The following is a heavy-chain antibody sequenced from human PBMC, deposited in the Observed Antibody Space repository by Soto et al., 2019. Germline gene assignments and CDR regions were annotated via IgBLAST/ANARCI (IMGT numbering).Heavy chain of an antibody. CDR2: ISGTSDSI. V-gene: IGHV3-11*06. J-gene: IGHJ4*02. CDR3: ARVAVITAAGTSDY. D-gene: IGHD6-13*01. CDR1: GXTFSDYY. Sequence: GSLRLSCAASGXTFSDYYMSWIRQVPGKGLEWVAYISGTSDSIPYADSVKGRFTISRDNAKNSLYLQMNGLRAEDTAVYYCARVAVITAAGTSDYWGQGTLVTVSS.